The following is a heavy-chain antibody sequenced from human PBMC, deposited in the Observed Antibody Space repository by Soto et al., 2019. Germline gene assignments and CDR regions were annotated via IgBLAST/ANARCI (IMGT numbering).Heavy chain of an antibody. CDR1: GFTFSNYW. CDR2: INSDGSST. D-gene: IGHD4-17*01. Sequence: EVQLVESGGGLVQAGGSLRLSCAVSGFTFSNYWMHWVRQAPGKGLVWVSRINSDGSSTSYADFVKGRFTISRDNAKNTLYLQMNSVRAEDTAVYYCARFRVDGDYVPWGQGTLVTVSS. J-gene: IGHJ5*02. V-gene: IGHV3-74*01. CDR3: ARFRVDGDYVP.